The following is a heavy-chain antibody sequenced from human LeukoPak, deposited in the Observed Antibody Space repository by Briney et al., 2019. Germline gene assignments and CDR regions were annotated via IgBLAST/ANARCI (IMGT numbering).Heavy chain of an antibody. Sequence: SETLSLTCTVSGGSICSYYWSWIRQPPGKGLEWIGYIYYSGSTNYNPSLKSRVTISVDTSKNQFSLKLSSVTAADTAVYYCARTYSYDSSGYFGVGDAFDIWGQGTMVTVSS. CDR3: ARTYSYDSSGYFGVGDAFDI. D-gene: IGHD3-22*01. CDR2: IYYSGST. J-gene: IGHJ3*02. CDR1: GGSICSYY. V-gene: IGHV4-59*01.